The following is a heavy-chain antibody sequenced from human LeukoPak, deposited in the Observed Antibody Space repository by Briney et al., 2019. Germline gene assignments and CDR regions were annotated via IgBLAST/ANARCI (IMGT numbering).Heavy chain of an antibody. Sequence: PGGSLRLSCVGSGISFKNFAMSWVRQAPGKGLEWVSAISGSGGSTYYADTVKGRFTISRDNSKNALYLQMSSLGAEDTALYYCAKRSETASGYFAYWGQGVLVTVSS. CDR2: ISGSGGST. J-gene: IGHJ4*02. D-gene: IGHD1-26*01. CDR1: GISFKNFA. CDR3: AKRSETASGYFAY. V-gene: IGHV3-23*01.